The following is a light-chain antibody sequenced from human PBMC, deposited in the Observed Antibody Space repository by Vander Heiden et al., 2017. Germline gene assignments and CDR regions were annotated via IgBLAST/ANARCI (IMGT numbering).Light chain of an antibody. CDR2: VND. J-gene: IGLJ1*01. V-gene: IGLV1-47*02. Sequence: QSVVTQPPSASETPGQRVTISCSGTGSNIGSNSVYWYQQLPGAAPKPLIYVNDQRPSGVPDRFSGSKPGTSASRAISGLRAEDEADYYCAAWDDSLSGFYVFGTGTKVTVL. CDR1: GSNIGSNS. CDR3: AAWDDSLSGFYV.